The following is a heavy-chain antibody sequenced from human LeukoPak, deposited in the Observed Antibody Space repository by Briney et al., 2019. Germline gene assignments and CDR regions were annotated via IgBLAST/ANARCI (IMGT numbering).Heavy chain of an antibody. D-gene: IGHD3-10*01. J-gene: IGHJ4*02. CDR2: ISYDGSNK. Sequence: GSLRLSLAGSGITLRNYSNHLGRQAPSKGLGGGAGISYDGSNKYYADSVKGRFTISRDNSKNTLYLQMNSLRAEDTAVYYCARDAYGSGSYSYFDYWGQGTLVTVSS. CDR1: GITLRNYS. CDR3: ARDAYGSGSYSYFDY. V-gene: IGHV3-30*04.